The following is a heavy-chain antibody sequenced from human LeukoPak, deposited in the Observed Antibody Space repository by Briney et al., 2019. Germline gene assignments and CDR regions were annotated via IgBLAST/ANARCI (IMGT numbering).Heavy chain of an antibody. CDR3: ARDGGPYYYGSGSYYNIFDY. V-gene: IGHV3-7*01. J-gene: IGHJ4*02. CDR2: IKQDGSEK. CDR1: GFTFSSYW. D-gene: IGHD3-10*01. Sequence: GGSLRLSCAASGFTFSSYWMSWVRQAPGKGLEWVANIKQDGSEKYYVDSVKGRFTISRDNAKNSLYLQMNSLGAEDTAVYYCARDGGPYYYGSGSYYNIFDYWGQGTLVTVSS.